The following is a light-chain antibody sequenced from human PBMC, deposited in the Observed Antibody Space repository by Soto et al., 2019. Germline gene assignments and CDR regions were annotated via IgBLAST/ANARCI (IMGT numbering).Light chain of an antibody. V-gene: IGKV3-11*01. CDR2: DAS. CDR3: QHRFNWPLT. J-gene: IGKJ4*01. Sequence: EILLTQSPVTLSLSPGERAILSCRASQSVSTFFAWYQQKPGQAPRLLIYDASKSATGIPARFSGSGSGTDFTLTISSLEPEDFAVYYCQHRFNWPLTFGGGTTVELK. CDR1: QSVSTF.